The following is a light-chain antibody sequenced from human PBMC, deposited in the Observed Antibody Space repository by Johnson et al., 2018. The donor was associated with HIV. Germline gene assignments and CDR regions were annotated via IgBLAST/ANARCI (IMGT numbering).Light chain of an antibody. CDR3: GTWDYSLSGYV. CDR2: ENN. Sequence: QSVLTQPPSVSAAPGQKVTISCSGSSSNIGNNYVSWYQQLPGTAPKLLIYENNKRPSGIPALFSGSKSGPSATLAITGLQPGDEADYYCGTWDYSLSGYVFGSGTKVTVL. V-gene: IGLV1-51*02. J-gene: IGLJ1*01. CDR1: SSNIGNNY.